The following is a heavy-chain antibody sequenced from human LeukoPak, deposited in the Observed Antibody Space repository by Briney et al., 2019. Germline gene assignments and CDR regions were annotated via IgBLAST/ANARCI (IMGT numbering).Heavy chain of an antibody. CDR3: AREGEPSGTYFDF. Sequence: ASVKVSCKTSGFPFTAYYIHWVRQAPGQGLEWMGRITAHSGVTNSAQKFQGRVTMTRDMSINTAYMELSRLDSDDTAVYYCAREGEPSGTYFDFWGQGTLVTVSS. CDR1: GFPFTAYY. V-gene: IGHV1-2*06. J-gene: IGHJ4*02. D-gene: IGHD1-26*01. CDR2: ITAHSGVT.